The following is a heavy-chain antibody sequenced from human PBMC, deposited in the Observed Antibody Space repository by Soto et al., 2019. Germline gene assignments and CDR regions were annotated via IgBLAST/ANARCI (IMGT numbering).Heavy chain of an antibody. CDR3: ARPIYPSSGWYRGAFDI. Sequence: PGESLKISCKGSGYTFTNYWIGWVRQMPGKGLEWMGIIYPGDSDTRYSPSFQGQVTISADKSISTAYLQWSSLKASDTAMYYCARPIYPSSGWYRGAFDIWGQGTMVTVSS. V-gene: IGHV5-51*01. CDR2: IYPGDSDT. CDR1: GYTFTNYW. D-gene: IGHD6-19*01. J-gene: IGHJ3*02.